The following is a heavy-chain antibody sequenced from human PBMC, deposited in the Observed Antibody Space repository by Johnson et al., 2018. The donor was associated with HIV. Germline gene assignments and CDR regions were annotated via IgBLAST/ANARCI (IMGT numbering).Heavy chain of an antibody. CDR1: GFTFSDHY. CDR3: ARDRVGATAFDV. J-gene: IGHJ3*01. CDR2: ISSSGRTT. Sequence: QVQLVESGGGLVQPGGSLRLSCAASGFTFSDHYMDWIRQAPGKGLECISSISSSGRTTYYADSVKGRVTISRDNSKNTLYLQMNSLRAEDTAVYYCARDRVGATAFDVWGQGTLVTVSS. D-gene: IGHD1-26*01. V-gene: IGHV3-11*04.